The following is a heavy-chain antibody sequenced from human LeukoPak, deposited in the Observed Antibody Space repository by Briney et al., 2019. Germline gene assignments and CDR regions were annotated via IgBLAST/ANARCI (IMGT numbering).Heavy chain of an antibody. V-gene: IGHV4-4*02. CDR3: ARGAYFTMVRGVLNNWFDP. CDR1: RGSIFSNNW. Sequence: SGTLSLTCAVSRGSIFSNNWWCWVRQPPGRVLGWIGQIFHSGTTSYGPSLKSRVTILVDTSKKQFSLKLSSLTAADTAMYYWARGAYFTMVRGVLNNWFDPWGQGTLVTVSS. CDR2: IFHSGTT. D-gene: IGHD3-10*01. J-gene: IGHJ5*02.